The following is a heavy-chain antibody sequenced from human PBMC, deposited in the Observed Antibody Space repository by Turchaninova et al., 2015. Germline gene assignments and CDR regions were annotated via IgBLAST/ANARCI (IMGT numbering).Heavy chain of an antibody. J-gene: IGHJ4*02. CDR1: GGSISCSGYY. CDR2: FYSSGST. Sequence: QMQLQESGPGLVTPSETLSLTCTVSGGSISCSGYYWGWIRQPPGKGLEWIGSFYSSGSTYYNPSLKSRVTISVDTSKNQFSLKMNSVTAADTAMYYCARDSGYTNYYYWGQGTLVTVSS. CDR3: ARDSGYTNYYY. V-gene: IGHV4-39*07. D-gene: IGHD4-11*01.